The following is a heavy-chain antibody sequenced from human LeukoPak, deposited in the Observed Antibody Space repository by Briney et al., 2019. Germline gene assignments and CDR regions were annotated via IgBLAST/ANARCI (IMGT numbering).Heavy chain of an antibody. CDR2: ISAYNGNT. CDR1: GYTFTSYG. V-gene: IGHV1-18*01. Sequence: ASVKVSCKASGYTFTSYGISWVRQAPGQGLEWMGWISAYNGNTNYAQKLQGRVTMTTDTSTSTAYMELRSLRSDDTAVYYCARDQSYYDAGDQRFGYWGQGTLVTVSS. J-gene: IGHJ4*02. CDR3: ARDQSYYDAGDQRFGY. D-gene: IGHD3-22*01.